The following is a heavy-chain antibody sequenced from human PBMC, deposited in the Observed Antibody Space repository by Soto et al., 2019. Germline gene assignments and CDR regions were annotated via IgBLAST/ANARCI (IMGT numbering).Heavy chain of an antibody. CDR1: GGSISSGGYY. CDR2: IYYSGST. CDR3: ARATYYYDSSGYFN. Sequence: SETLSLTCTVSGGSISSGGYYWSWIRQHPGKGLEWIGYIYYSGSTYYNPSLKSRVTISVDTSKNQFSLKLSSVTAADTAVYYCARATYYYDSSGYFNWGQGTLVTVSS. D-gene: IGHD3-22*01. J-gene: IGHJ4*02. V-gene: IGHV4-31*03.